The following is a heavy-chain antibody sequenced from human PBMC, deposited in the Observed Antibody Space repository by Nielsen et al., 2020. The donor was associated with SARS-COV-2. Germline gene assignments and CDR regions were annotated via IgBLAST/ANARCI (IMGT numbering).Heavy chain of an antibody. CDR3: AKFRVMDV. J-gene: IGHJ3*01. V-gene: IGHV3-33*03. CDR2: IRSDGTEQ. Sequence: GESLKISCAASGFIFRNNGMFWVRQAPGKGLEWLSIIRSDGTEQFHADSVKGRFTVSRDNAKNSVYLQMNRLRAEDTAVYFCAKFRVMDVWGQGTVVTVSS. CDR1: GFIFRNNG. D-gene: IGHD3-16*01.